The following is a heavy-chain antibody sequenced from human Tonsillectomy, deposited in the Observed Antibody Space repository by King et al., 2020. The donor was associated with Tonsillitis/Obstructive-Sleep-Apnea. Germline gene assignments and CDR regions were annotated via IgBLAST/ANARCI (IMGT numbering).Heavy chain of an antibody. CDR1: GGSFSGYY. J-gene: IGHJ6*03. CDR3: AREGGYCSSTSCYYYYMDV. D-gene: IGHD2-2*01. CDR2: INHSGST. Sequence: VQLQQWGAGLLKPSETLSLTCAVYGGSFSGYYWSWIRQPPGKGLEWIGEINHSGSTNYNPSLKSRVTISVDTSKNQFSLKRSSVTAADTAVYYCAREGGYCSSTSCYYYYMDVWGKGTTVTVSS. V-gene: IGHV4-34*01.